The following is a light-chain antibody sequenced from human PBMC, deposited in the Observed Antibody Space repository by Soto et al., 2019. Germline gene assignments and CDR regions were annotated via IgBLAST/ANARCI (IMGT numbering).Light chain of an antibody. J-gene: IGLJ1*01. CDR1: STNVGTYQA. CDR2: EVS. CDR3: CSYASSSTYV. V-gene: IGLV2-23*02. Sequence: QSALTQPASVSGSPGQSVTISCTGTSTNVGTYQAISWYQQHPGKAPKLILYEVSQRPSGVSDRFSGSKSGNTASLTIPGLQAEDEADYHCCSYASSSTYVFGTGTKLTVL.